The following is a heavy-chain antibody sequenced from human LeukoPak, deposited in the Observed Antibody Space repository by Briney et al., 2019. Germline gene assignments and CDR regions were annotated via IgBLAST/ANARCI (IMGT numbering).Heavy chain of an antibody. Sequence: GSLRLSCAASGFTFSSYAMSWVRQAPGKGLEWVSAISGSGGSTYYADSVKGRFTISRDNAKNSLYLQMNSLRAEDTAVYYCARVDTAMVSTPFDYWGQGTLVTVSS. J-gene: IGHJ4*02. D-gene: IGHD5-18*01. V-gene: IGHV3-23*01. CDR3: ARVDTAMVSTPFDY. CDR2: ISGSGGST. CDR1: GFTFSSYA.